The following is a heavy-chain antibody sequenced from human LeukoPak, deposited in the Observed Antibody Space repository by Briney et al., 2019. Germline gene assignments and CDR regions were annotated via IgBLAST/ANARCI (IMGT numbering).Heavy chain of an antibody. CDR3: ARVPASFYDSSGYYYNDAFDI. Sequence: SETLSLTCTVSSGSIGSYYWSWLRQPPGKGLEGIGYIYYSGSTNYNPSLKSRVTISVDTSKNQFSLKLSSVTAADTAVYYCARVPASFYDSSGYYYNDAFDIWGQGTMVTVSS. D-gene: IGHD3-22*01. CDR1: SGSIGSYY. CDR2: IYYSGST. J-gene: IGHJ3*02. V-gene: IGHV4-59*01.